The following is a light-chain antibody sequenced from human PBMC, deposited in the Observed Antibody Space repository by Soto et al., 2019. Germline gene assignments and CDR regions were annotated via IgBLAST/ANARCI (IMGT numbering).Light chain of an antibody. CDR2: GAS. CDR1: QSVSSNY. V-gene: IGKV3-20*01. J-gene: IGKJ1*01. CDR3: HQYGSSPQT. Sequence: EFVFTQSPGTLSLSPGERAPLSRRASQSVSSNYLAWYQQKPGQAPRLLIYGASTRATGTADRFSGSGSGTDFTLSISRLEPEDFAVYYCHQYGSSPQTFGQGTKVDIK.